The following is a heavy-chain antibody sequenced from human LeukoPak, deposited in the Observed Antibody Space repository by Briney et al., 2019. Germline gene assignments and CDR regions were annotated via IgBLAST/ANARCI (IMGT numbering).Heavy chain of an antibody. CDR3: AKHCINRVGTSTDWFVS. CDR2: MSGGSANT. V-gene: IGHV3-23*01. D-gene: IGHD1-26*01. Sequence: GGSLRLSCLVSGFTFTNNAMSWVGQAPGKGLEWVSAMSGGSANTYYAASVKGRFTISRDSSKYTLYLQMNSLRVEDTAVYYCAKHCINRVGTSTDWFVSWGQGTLVTVSS. CDR1: GFTFTNNA. J-gene: IGHJ5*01.